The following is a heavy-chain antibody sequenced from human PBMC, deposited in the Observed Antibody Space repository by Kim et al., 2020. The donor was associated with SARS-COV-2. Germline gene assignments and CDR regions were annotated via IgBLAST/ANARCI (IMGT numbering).Heavy chain of an antibody. V-gene: IGHV3-11*01. CDR1: GLSFSDSY. Sequence: GGSLRLSCAASGLSFSDSYMNWVRQAPGKGLEWLSFISTRGESIFYADSVEGRFTISRDNAKNSLYLQMNYLRDEDTAVYYCARSGNGYSAFGIWGQGVLVTVSS. J-gene: IGHJ4*02. CDR2: ISTRGESI. CDR3: ARSGNGYSAFGI. D-gene: IGHD4-4*01.